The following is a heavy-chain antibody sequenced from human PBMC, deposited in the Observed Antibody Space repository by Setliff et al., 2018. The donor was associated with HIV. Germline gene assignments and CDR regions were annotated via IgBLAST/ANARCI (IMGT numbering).Heavy chain of an antibody. CDR3: ARSTRGGLVVYGSSRNAYYFDY. J-gene: IGHJ4*02. CDR1: GFSFSDYY. CDR2: ISRGGNSI. Sequence: PGGSLRLSCAASGFSFSDYYMCWIRQAPGMGLEWVSYISRGGNSIYYADSVKGRYTISRDNAKNSLYLQMNSLRAEDKAVYYCARSTRGGLVVYGSSRNAYYFDYWGQGTLVTVSS. D-gene: IGHD2-15*01. V-gene: IGHV3-11*01.